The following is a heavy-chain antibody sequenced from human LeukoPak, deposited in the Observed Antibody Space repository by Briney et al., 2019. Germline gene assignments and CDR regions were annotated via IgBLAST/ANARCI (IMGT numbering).Heavy chain of an antibody. CDR2: IWYDGRIK. CDR3: ARVGSGSYFLDGFDI. J-gene: IGHJ3*02. V-gene: IGHV3-33*01. D-gene: IGHD1-26*01. Sequence: GGSLRLSCAASGFTFSSYGMHWVRQAPGKGLEWVAVIWYDGRIKYYADSVKGRFTISRDNPKNTLYLQMNSLRAEDTAVYYCARVGSGSYFLDGFDIWGQGTMVTVSS. CDR1: GFTFSSYG.